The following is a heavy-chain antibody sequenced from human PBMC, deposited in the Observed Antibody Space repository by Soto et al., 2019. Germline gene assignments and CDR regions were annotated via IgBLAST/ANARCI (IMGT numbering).Heavy chain of an antibody. V-gene: IGHV1-69*02. D-gene: IGHD3-9*01. CDR1: GGTFSSYT. CDR3: ARGKPDTYYYYMDV. CDR2: IIPILGIA. Sequence: QVPLVQSGAEVKKPGSSVKVSCKASGGTFSSYTISWVRQAPGQGLEWMGRIIPILGIANYAQKFQGRVTITADKSTSTAYMELSSLISEDTAVYYCARGKPDTYYYYMDVWGKGTTVTVSS. J-gene: IGHJ6*03.